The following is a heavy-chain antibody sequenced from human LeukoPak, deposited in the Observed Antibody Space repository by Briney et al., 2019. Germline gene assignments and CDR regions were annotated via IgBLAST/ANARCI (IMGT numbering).Heavy chain of an antibody. D-gene: IGHD6-19*01. Sequence: SETLSLTCAVYGGSFSGYYWSWIRQPPGKGLEWIGRIYTSGSTNYNPSLKSRVTISVDKSKNQFSLKLSSVTAADTAVYYCARGYSSSFDYWGQGTLVTVSS. V-gene: IGHV4-59*10. CDR3: ARGYSSSFDY. CDR1: GGSFSGYY. CDR2: IYTSGST. J-gene: IGHJ4*02.